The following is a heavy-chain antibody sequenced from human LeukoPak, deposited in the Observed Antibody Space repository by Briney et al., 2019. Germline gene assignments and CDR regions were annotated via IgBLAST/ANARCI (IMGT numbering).Heavy chain of an antibody. CDR3: ARGDQAFDY. CDR2: TYYKSKWSN. J-gene: IGHJ4*02. CDR1: GDSVSSNSAV. V-gene: IGHV6-1*01. Sequence: SQTLSLTCAISGDSVSSNSAVWNWIRQSPSRGLEWLGRTYYKSKWSNNYAVSVKSRITINPDTSENQFSLQLNSVTPEDTAVYYCARGDQAFDYWGQGTLVTVSS. D-gene: IGHD2-2*01.